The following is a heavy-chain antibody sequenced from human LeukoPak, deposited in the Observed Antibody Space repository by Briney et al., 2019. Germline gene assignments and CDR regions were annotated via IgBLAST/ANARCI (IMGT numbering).Heavy chain of an antibody. CDR3: ARGATGGVNWFDP. CDR2: INSDATST. J-gene: IGHJ5*02. D-gene: IGHD3-16*01. CDR1: GFTFSRYT. Sequence: GGSLRLSCAASGFTFSRYTMHWVRQAPGKGLVWVSRINSDATSTVYADSVKGRFTISRDNAKNTLYLQMNSLRAEDTAVYYCARGATGGVNWFDPWGQGTLVTVSS. V-gene: IGHV3-74*01.